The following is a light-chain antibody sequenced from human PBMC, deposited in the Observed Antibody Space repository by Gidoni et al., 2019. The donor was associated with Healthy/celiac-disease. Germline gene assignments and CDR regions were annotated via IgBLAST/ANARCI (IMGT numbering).Light chain of an antibody. J-gene: IGKJ2*01. Sequence: DIQMTQSPSSLSASVGDRVTITCRASQSISSYLNWYQQKPGKAPKLLIYAASSLQSGVPSRCSGSGSGTDFTLTISSLQPEDFATYYCQQSYSTPHTVGQGTKLEIK. CDR2: AAS. CDR1: QSISSY. CDR3: QQSYSTPHT. V-gene: IGKV1-39*01.